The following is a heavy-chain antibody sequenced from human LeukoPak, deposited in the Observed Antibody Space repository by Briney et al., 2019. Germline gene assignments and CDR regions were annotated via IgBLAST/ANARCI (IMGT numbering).Heavy chain of an antibody. CDR3: GTTRYYYRGMDV. J-gene: IGHJ6*02. CDR1: GGSISSSNW. V-gene: IGHV4-4*02. CDR2: IYHSGST. D-gene: IGHD1-7*01. Sequence: SETLSLTCAVSGGSISSSNWWSWVRQPPGKGLEWIGEIYHSGSTNYNPSLKSRVTISLDTSKKRFSLRLTSVSAADTAAYYCGTTRYYYRGMDVWGQGTTVTVSS.